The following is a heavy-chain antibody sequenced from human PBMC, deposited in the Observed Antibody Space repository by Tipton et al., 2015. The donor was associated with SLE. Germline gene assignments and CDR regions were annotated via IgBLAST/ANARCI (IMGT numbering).Heavy chain of an antibody. CDR3: ARHRPPTWDSSNWSPIDY. Sequence: TLSLTCTVSGGSVSSTTYYWGWIRQPPGKGLEWIGSIFYSGNTYYNPSLKSRVTISVDTSKNQFSLKVSSVTAADTAVYYCARHRPPTWDSSNWSPIDYWGQGTLITVSS. V-gene: IGHV4-39*01. J-gene: IGHJ4*02. CDR2: IFYSGNT. CDR1: GGSVSSTTYY. D-gene: IGHD6-13*01.